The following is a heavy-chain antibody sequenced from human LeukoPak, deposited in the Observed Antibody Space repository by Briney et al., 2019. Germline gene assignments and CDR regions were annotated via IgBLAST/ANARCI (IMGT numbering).Heavy chain of an antibody. Sequence: GGSLRLSCAASGFTFGSYAMNWVRQAPGKGLAWVSGISGSGGSTYYADSVKGRFTISRDNSKNTLYLHMNSLSAEDTAVYYCAKVTAVAAKNTYYFDYWGQGTLVTVSS. J-gene: IGHJ4*02. CDR3: AKVTAVAAKNTYYFDY. V-gene: IGHV3-23*01. CDR2: ISGSGGST. D-gene: IGHD6-13*01. CDR1: GFTFGSYA.